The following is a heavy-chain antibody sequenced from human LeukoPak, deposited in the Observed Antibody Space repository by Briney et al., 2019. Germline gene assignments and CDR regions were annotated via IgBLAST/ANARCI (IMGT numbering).Heavy chain of an antibody. V-gene: IGHV3-74*03. CDR2: ISPDGSSA. J-gene: IGHJ4*02. CDR3: ARVSFCPRCHFDY. CDR1: GFSFSSYW. Sequence: GGSARLSCAASGFSFSSYWMHWARQAPGKGLVWVARISPDGSSALSADSVRGRFTISRDNADNTLYLQLNSLRAEDTAVYYCARVSFCPRCHFDYWGQGT. D-gene: IGHD2/OR15-2a*01.